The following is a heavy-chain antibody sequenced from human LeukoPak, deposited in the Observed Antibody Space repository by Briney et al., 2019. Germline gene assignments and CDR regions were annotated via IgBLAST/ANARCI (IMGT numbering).Heavy chain of an antibody. V-gene: IGHV1-2*02. CDR2: INPHSGGT. D-gene: IGHD1-26*01. CDR3: ARVAPIPEWELIDY. CDR1: GYTFIGYY. Sequence: ASVKVSCKASGYTFIGYYIHWVRQAPGQGLEWMGWINPHSGGTDYAQKFQGRVTMTRDTSISTAYMELGRLRSDDTAVYYCARVAPIPEWELIDYWGQGTLVTVSS. J-gene: IGHJ4*02.